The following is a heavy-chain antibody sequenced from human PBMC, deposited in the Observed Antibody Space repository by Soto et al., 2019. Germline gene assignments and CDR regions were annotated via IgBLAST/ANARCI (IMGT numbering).Heavy chain of an antibody. CDR3: AKDKPGTTSFDY. V-gene: IGHV3-23*01. CDR2: ISDRGDTT. Sequence: GGSLRLSCAASGFTISSNAMYWVRQAPGRGLEWVSAISDRGDTTHYADSVKGRFTISRDTSKNTLYLQLNALRADDTAVYYCAKDKPGTTSFDYWGQGTLVTVSS. D-gene: IGHD1-1*01. CDR1: GFTISSNA. J-gene: IGHJ4*02.